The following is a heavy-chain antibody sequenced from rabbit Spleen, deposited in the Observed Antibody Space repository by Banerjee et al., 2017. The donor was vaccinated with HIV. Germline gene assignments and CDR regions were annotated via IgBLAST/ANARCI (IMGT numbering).Heavy chain of an antibody. V-gene: IGHV1S47*01. D-gene: IGHD1-1*01. CDR1: GFDFNTYG. CDR2: IDPLFGTT. CDR3: VRGASSSGYYIL. J-gene: IGHJ4*01. Sequence: QEQLVESGGGLVQPGGSLKLSCKASGFDFNTYGVSWVRQAPGKGLEWIGYIDPLFGTTYYANWVNGRFTISSHNAQNTLYLQLNTLTAADTATYFCVRGASSSGYYILWGPGTLVTVS.